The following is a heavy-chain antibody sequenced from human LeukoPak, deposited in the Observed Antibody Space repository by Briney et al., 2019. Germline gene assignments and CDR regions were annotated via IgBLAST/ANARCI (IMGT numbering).Heavy chain of an antibody. D-gene: IGHD1-7*01. CDR2: ISDYNGNT. Sequence: ASVKVSCKASGYTFTSYGVSWVRQAPGQGLEWMGWISDYNGNTNYAQNLQGSVTMTTDTSTSKAYMELRRLRSDDTAVYYCARELDLGNYFDYWGQGTLVSVSS. CDR1: GYTFTSYG. CDR3: ARELDLGNYFDY. J-gene: IGHJ4*02. V-gene: IGHV1-18*01.